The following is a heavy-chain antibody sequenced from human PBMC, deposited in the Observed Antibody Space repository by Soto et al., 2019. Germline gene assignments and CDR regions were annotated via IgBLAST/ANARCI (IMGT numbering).Heavy chain of an antibody. V-gene: IGHV4-30-2*01. CDR2: IYHNGST. Sequence: QLQLQESGSGLVKPSQTLSLTCAVSGGSISSGGYSWSWIRQPPGKGLEWMGYIYHNGSTYYNPSIKSRVTRSADTSKNQCTLKLCSLTAAATAVSYGARAPSPWGRGTLVTVSS. J-gene: IGHJ5*02. CDR3: ARAPSP. CDR1: GGSISSGGYS.